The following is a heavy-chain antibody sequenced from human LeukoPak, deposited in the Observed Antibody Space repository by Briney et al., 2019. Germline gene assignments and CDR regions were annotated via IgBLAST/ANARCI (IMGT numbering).Heavy chain of an antibody. CDR2: IYHSGST. J-gene: IGHJ6*02. CDR1: GSSISTDYY. D-gene: IGHD1/OR15-1a*01. Sequence: SETLSLTCTVSGSSISTDYYWGWIRQPPGKGLEWIGSIYHSGSTYYNPSLKSRIAISVDTSENQFSLKLSSVTVADTAVYYCARLNTYGMDVWGQGTTVTVSS. V-gene: IGHV4-38-2*02. CDR3: ARLNTYGMDV.